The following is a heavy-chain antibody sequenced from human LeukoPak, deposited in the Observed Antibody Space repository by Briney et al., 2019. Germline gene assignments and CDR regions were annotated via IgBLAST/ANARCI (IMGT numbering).Heavy chain of an antibody. CDR3: ASSFRQYHYFDY. J-gene: IGHJ4*02. V-gene: IGHV1-46*01. CDR1: GYTFTSYY. CDR2: INPSGGST. D-gene: IGHD2-2*01. Sequence: ASVKVSCKASGYTFTSYYMHWVRQAPGQGLEWMGIINPSGGSTSYAQKFQGRVIMTRDTSTSTVYMELSSLRSEDTAVYYCASSFRQYHYFDYWGQGTLVTVSS.